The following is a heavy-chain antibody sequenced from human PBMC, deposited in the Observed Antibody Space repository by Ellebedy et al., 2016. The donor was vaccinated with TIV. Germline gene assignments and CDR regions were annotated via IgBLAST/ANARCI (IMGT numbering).Heavy chain of an antibody. D-gene: IGHD5-24*01. CDR3: AREPDGYNTD. V-gene: IGHV3-21*01. Sequence: GESLKISCAASGFSFRDYSMNWVRQAPGKGLEWVASISSSSNHIYYADSVKGRLTVSRDDAKKTLYLQMRSLRAEDTAVYYCAREPDGYNTDWGQGTLVTVSS. J-gene: IGHJ4*02. CDR1: GFSFRDYS. CDR2: ISSSSNHI.